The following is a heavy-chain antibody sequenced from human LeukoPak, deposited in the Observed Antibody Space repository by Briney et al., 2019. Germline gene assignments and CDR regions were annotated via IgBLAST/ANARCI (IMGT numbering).Heavy chain of an antibody. Sequence: ETGGSLRLSCAASGFTFSSYEMNWVRQAPGKGLEWVSYISSSGSTIYYADSVKGRFTISRDNAKNSLYLQMNSLRAEDTAVYYCARESVVTASHDAFDIWGQGTMVTVSS. CDR3: ARESVVTASHDAFDI. D-gene: IGHD2-21*02. CDR2: ISSSGSTI. V-gene: IGHV3-48*03. CDR1: GFTFSSYE. J-gene: IGHJ3*02.